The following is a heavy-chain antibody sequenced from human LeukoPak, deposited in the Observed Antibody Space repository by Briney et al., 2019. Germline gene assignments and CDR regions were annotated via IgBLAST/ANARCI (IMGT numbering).Heavy chain of an antibody. CDR2: IYSGGST. CDR3: ARGGSGQVFDY. Sequence: GGSLRLSCAASGFTFDDYGMSWVRQAPGKGLEWVSIIYSGGSTYYADSVKGRFTISRDNSKNTLYLQMNSLRAEDTAVYYCARGGSGQVFDYWGQGTLVTVSS. CDR1: GFTFDDYG. D-gene: IGHD5-12*01. V-gene: IGHV3-66*01. J-gene: IGHJ4*02.